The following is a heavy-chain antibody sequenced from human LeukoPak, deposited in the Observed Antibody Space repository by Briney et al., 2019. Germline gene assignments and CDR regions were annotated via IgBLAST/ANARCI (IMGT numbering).Heavy chain of an antibody. CDR2: IRHDGSNK. CDR1: GFTFSSYA. D-gene: IGHD3-22*01. J-gene: IGHJ3*02. CDR3: AKDRYYDSSSYSTLGAFDT. Sequence: GGSLRLSCAASGFTFSSYAMHWVRQAPGKGLEWVAVIRHDGSNKYYADSVKGRFTISRDNSKNTLYLQMNSLRAEDTAVYYCAKDRYYDSSSYSTLGAFDTWGQGTMVTVSS. V-gene: IGHV3-30*02.